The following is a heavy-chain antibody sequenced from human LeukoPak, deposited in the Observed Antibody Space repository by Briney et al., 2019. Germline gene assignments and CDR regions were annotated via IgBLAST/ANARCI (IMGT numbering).Heavy chain of an antibody. CDR3: ARGGDSYGHLFDY. J-gene: IGHJ4*02. D-gene: IGHD5-18*01. CDR1: GGSFSGYY. CDR2: INHSGST. V-gene: IGHV4-34*01. Sequence: SETLSLTCAVYGGSFSGYYWSWIRQPPGKGLEWIGEINHSGSTNYNPSLKSRVTISVDTSKNQFSLKLSSVTAADTAVYYCARGGDSYGHLFDYWGQGALVTVSS.